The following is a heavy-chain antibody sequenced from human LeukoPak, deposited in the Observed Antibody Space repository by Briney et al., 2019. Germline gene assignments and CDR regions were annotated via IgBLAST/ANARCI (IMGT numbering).Heavy chain of an antibody. D-gene: IGHD2-15*01. CDR2: LYYSGTT. J-gene: IGHJ4*02. CDR1: GGSITSSGYY. CDR3: ARQHTRGVVVALVDY. Sequence: PSETLSLTCTVSGGSITSSGYYWGWTRQPPGKGLEWIGALYYSGTTYYNPSLKSRVTLSVDTSKNQFSLKLSSVTAADTAVYYCARQHTRGVVVALVDYWGQGTLVTVSS. V-gene: IGHV4-39*01.